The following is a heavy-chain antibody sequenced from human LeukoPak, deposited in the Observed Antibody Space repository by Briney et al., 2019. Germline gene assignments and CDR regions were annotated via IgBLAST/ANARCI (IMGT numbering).Heavy chain of an antibody. D-gene: IGHD1-14*01. CDR3: ATLSDRNFYYSYGLDV. J-gene: IGHJ6*02. Sequence: GGSLRLSCAASGFTLSTYEMNWVRQAPGKGLEWVAYIGRYGVTTYYADSVKGRFTISGDNAKHSLNLQMNSLRAEDTAVYYCATLSDRNFYYSYGLDVWAQGTTVTVS. CDR1: GFTLSTYE. CDR2: IGRYGVTT. V-gene: IGHV3-48*03.